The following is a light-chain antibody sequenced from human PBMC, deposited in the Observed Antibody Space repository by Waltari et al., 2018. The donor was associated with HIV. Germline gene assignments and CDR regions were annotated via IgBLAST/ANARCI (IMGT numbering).Light chain of an antibody. CDR2: DAS. Sequence: DIQLTQSPSFLPASVGDSVTVACRASQDISDFLAWYQQKPGTAPRLLIYDASTLYSGVPSRFRGSGSGTEFTLTISSLQPEDFASYYCQQLHTFPLTFGGGTKV. CDR1: QDISDF. CDR3: QQLHTFPLT. J-gene: IGKJ4*01. V-gene: IGKV1-9*01.